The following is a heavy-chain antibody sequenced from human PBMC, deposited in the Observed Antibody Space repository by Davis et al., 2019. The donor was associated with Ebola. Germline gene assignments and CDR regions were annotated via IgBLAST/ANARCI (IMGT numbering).Heavy chain of an antibody. J-gene: IGHJ6*04. CDR3: ARGNNMDV. Sequence: GESLKISCSTSGFTFSSNAMIWVRQAPGKGLEWVSTISGSGGGTYYEESVKGRFTISRDNAKNTVYLEMHSLRADDTASYYCARGNNMDVWGRGTTVTVSS. V-gene: IGHV3-23*01. CDR1: GFTFSSNA. D-gene: IGHD1/OR15-1a*01. CDR2: ISGSGGGT.